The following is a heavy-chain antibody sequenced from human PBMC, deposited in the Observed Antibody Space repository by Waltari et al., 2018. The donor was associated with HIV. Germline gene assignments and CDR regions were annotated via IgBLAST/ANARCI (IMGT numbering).Heavy chain of an antibody. CDR2: IYYSGST. V-gene: IGHV4-59*01. CDR1: GASISNYY. Sequence: QVQLQESGPGLVKPSETLSLTCTVSGASISNYYCSWIRQPPGKGLEWIGYIYYSGSTNYNPSLKSRVTISVHTSKNQFSLNLSSVTAADTAVYYCARQTQAYGSGSYSPDNWFDPWGQGTLVTVSS. CDR3: ARQTQAYGSGSYSPDNWFDP. J-gene: IGHJ5*02. D-gene: IGHD3-10*01.